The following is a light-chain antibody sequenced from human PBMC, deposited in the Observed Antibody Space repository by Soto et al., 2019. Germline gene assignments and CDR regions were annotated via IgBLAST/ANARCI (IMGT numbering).Light chain of an antibody. CDR3: GTWDSSLSSLV. V-gene: IGLV1-51*01. CDR2: DND. J-gene: IGLJ2*01. Sequence: QSVLTQPPSVSAAPGQRVTISCSGSRYNIGDDYVSWYQQLPGTAPKLLIYDNDKRPSGIPDRFSGSKSSTSATLHITGLQTGDEADYYCGTWDSSLSSLVFGGGTKVTVL. CDR1: RYNIGDDY.